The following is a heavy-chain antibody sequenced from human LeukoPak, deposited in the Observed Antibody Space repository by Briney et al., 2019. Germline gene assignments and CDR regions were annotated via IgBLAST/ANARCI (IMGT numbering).Heavy chain of an antibody. CDR3: ARGSYSSGWEVFSGYYYYMDV. D-gene: IGHD6-19*01. CDR1: GGSISSYY. Sequence: SETLSLTCTVSGGSISSYYWSWIRQPAGKGLEWIGRIYTSGSTNYNPSLKSRVTMSVDTSKNQFSLKLSSVTAADTAVYYCARGSYSSGWEVFSGYYYYMDVWGKGTTVTVSS. CDR2: IYTSGST. V-gene: IGHV4-4*07. J-gene: IGHJ6*03.